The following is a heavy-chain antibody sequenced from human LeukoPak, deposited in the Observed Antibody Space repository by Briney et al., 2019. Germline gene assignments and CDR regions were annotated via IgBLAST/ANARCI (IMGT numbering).Heavy chain of an antibody. Sequence: GGSLRLSCAVSGFTVSSHYMSWVRQAPGKGLEWVTVIYSGGSTNNADSVKGRFTISKDNAKNSLYLQMNSLRAEDTAVYYCARAGGSTVSHSDYWGQGTLVTVSS. V-gene: IGHV3-53*01. CDR3: ARAGGSTVSHSDY. CDR2: IYSGGST. CDR1: GFTVSSHY. D-gene: IGHD4-17*01. J-gene: IGHJ4*02.